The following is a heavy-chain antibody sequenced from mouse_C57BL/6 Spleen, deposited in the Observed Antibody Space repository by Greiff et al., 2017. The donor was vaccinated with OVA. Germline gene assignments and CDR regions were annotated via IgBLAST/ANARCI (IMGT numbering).Heavy chain of an antibody. Sequence: DVQLVESGGGLVKPGGSLKLSCAASGFTFSSYTMSWVRQTPEKRLEWVATISGGGGNTYYPDSVKGRFTISRDNAKNTLYLQMSSLRSEDTALYYCASLGHAMDYWGQGTSVTVSS. CDR2: ISGGGGNT. CDR1: GFTFSSYT. V-gene: IGHV5-9*01. D-gene: IGHD4-1*01. J-gene: IGHJ4*01. CDR3: ASLGHAMDY.